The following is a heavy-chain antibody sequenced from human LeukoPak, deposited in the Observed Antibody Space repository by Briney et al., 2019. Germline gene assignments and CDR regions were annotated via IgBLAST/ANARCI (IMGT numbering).Heavy chain of an antibody. Sequence: ASVKVSCKASGYTFTSYGIIWVRQAPGQGLEWMGWISAYNGNTNYAQKLQGRVTMTTDTSTSTAYMELRSLRSDDTAVYYCARGTLTQYYYYGMDVWGQGTTVTVSS. V-gene: IGHV1-18*01. CDR1: GYTFTSYG. CDR2: ISAYNGNT. D-gene: IGHD4-17*01. CDR3: ARGTLTQYYYYGMDV. J-gene: IGHJ6*02.